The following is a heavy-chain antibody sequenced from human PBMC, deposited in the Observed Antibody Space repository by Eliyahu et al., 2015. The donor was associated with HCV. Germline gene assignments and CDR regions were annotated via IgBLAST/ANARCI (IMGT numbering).Heavy chain of an antibody. V-gene: IGHV3-9*01. CDR2: INWNSGSI. CDR3: AKDLTYDSSGVDY. Sequence: EVQLVESGGGLVQPGRSLRXSCAASGFTXDDYAMPWVRQXPGKGLEWVSGINWNSGSIVYADSVKGRFTISRDNAKNSLYLQMNSLSAEDTALYYCAKDLTYDSSGVDYWGQGTLVTVSS. D-gene: IGHD3-22*01. J-gene: IGHJ4*02. CDR1: GFTXDDYA.